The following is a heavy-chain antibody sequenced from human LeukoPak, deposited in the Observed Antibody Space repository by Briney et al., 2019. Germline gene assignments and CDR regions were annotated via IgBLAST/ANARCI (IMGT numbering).Heavy chain of an antibody. Sequence: SETLSLTCTVSGGSISSSSYYWGWIRQPPGKGLEWIGSIYYSGSTYYNPSLKSRVTISVDTSKNQFSLKLSSVTAADTAVYYCASDITAAGNVWGQGTLVTVSS. D-gene: IGHD6-13*01. CDR1: GGSISSSSYY. J-gene: IGHJ4*02. CDR3: ASDITAAGNV. CDR2: IYYSGST. V-gene: IGHV4-39*07.